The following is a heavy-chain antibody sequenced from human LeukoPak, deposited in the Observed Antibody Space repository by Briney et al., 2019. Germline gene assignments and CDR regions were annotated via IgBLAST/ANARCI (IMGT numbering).Heavy chain of an antibody. CDR1: GFSFSSYE. Sequence: GGSLRLSCAASGFSFSSYEMNWVRQAPGQGLEWVSYISSSGSTIYYADSVKGRFTISRDNAKNSLYLQMNSLRAEDTAVYYCAELGITMIGGVWGKGTTVTISS. J-gene: IGHJ6*04. V-gene: IGHV3-48*03. D-gene: IGHD3-10*02. CDR3: AELGITMIGGV. CDR2: ISSSGSTI.